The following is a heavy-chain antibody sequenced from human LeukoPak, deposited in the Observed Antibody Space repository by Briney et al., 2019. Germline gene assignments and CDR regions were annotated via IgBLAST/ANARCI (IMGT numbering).Heavy chain of an antibody. CDR3: ARDLGGDYRNY. Sequence: GASVKVSCKASGGTFSSYAISWVRQAPGQGLEWMGGIIPIFGTANYAQKFQGRVMITADESTSTAYMELSSLRPEDTAVYYCARDLGGDYRNYWGQGTLVTVSS. V-gene: IGHV1-69*13. D-gene: IGHD4-17*01. CDR1: GGTFSSYA. J-gene: IGHJ4*02. CDR2: IIPIFGTA.